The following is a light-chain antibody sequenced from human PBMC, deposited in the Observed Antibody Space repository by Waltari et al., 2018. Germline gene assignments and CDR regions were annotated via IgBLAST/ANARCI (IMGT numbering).Light chain of an antibody. Sequence: QSPLTQPAAVSASPGQSITISRTGTRSDMGKSTLVTWSHQHSGKAPNLIIYDVPQRPSGVSDRFSGSKSGNTASLTISGLQEDDEADYYCCSYAVSSTLVFGGGTKVTVL. CDR1: RSDMGKSTL. CDR3: CSYAVSSTLV. J-gene: IGLJ2*01. CDR2: DVP. V-gene: IGLV2-23*02.